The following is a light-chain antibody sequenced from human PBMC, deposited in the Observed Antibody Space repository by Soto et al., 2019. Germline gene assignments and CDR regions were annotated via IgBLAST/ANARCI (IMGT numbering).Light chain of an antibody. Sequence: EIVLTQSPATLSSSPGERATLSCRASQSIDTYLAWYQQKPGQAPRLLIYDASSRATGIPDRFSGSGSGTDFTLTVGRLEPEDFAVYFCQQYGSSPVTFGQGTRLEIK. CDR3: QQYGSSPVT. CDR2: DAS. J-gene: IGKJ5*01. V-gene: IGKV3-20*01. CDR1: QSIDTY.